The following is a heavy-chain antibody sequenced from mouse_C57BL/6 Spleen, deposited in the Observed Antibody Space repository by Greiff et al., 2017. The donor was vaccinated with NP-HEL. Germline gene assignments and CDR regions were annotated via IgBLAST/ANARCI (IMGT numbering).Heavy chain of an antibody. D-gene: IGHD2-1*01. CDR2: ISSGGSYT. J-gene: IGHJ2*01. V-gene: IGHV5-6*02. Sequence: DVMLVESGGDLVKPGGSLKLSCAASGFTFSSYGMSWVRQTPDKRLEWVATISSGGSYTYYPDSVKGRFTISRDNAKNTLYLQMSSLKSEDTAMYYCARQGYGNYVDYWGQGTTLTVSS. CDR1: GFTFSSYG. CDR3: ARQGYGNYVDY.